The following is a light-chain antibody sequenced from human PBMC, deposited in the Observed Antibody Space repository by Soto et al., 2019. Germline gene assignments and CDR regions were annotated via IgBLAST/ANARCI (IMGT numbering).Light chain of an antibody. CDR3: QQYGSSPRT. CDR2: DAS. V-gene: IGKV3D-20*01. J-gene: IGKJ1*01. Sequence: EIVLTQSPATLSLSPGERATLSCGASQSVSSSYLAWYQQKPGLAPRLLIYDASSRATAIPDRFSGSGSGTDFTLTISRLEPEDCAVYYCQQYGSSPRTFGQGTKVEIK. CDR1: QSVSSSY.